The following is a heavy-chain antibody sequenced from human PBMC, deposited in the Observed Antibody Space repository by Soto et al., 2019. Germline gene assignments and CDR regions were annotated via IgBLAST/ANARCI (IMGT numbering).Heavy chain of an antibody. D-gene: IGHD6-13*01. CDR3: TTGAAAGTYYYYYYGMDV. J-gene: IGHJ6*02. CDR2: IKSKTDGGTT. Sequence: PGGSLRLSCAASGFTFSNAWMNWVRQAPGKGLEWVGRIKSKTDGGTTDYAAPVKGRFTISRDDSENTLYLQMNSLKTEDTAVYYCTTGAAAGTYYYYYYGMDVWGQGTTVTVSS. CDR1: GFTFSNAW. V-gene: IGHV3-15*07.